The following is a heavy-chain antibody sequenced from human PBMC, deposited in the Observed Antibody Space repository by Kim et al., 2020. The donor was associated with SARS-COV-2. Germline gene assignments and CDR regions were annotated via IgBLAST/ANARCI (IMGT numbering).Heavy chain of an antibody. CDR3: AGGMTAMARGAFDY. D-gene: IGHD5-18*01. Sequence: NPSLKSRVTISVDTSKNQFSLKLSSVTAADTAVYYCAGGMTAMARGAFDYWGQGTLVTVSS. J-gene: IGHJ4*02. V-gene: IGHV4-39*01.